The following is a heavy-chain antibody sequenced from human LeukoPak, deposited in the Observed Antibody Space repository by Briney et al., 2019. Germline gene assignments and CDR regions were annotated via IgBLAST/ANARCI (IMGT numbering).Heavy chain of an antibody. V-gene: IGHV3-21*01. Sequence: GSLRLSCVGSGFPFSSYSMNWVRQAPGKGLEWVSSIDLNGNHINYADSVKDRFTISRDNAKNSLFLQMDGLRVEDTAVYYCARDRGLGLPNWFTSWGQGTLVTVSS. CDR2: IDLNGNHI. CDR1: GFPFSSYS. D-gene: IGHD2-15*01. CDR3: ARDRGLGLPNWFTS. J-gene: IGHJ5*01.